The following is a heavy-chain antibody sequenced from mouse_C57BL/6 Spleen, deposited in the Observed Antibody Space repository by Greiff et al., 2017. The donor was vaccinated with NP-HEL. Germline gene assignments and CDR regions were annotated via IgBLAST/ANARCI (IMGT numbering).Heavy chain of an antibody. V-gene: IGHV1-61*01. Sequence: QVQLQQPGAELVRPGSSVKLSCKASGYTFTSYWMDWVKQRPGQGLEWIGNIYPSDSETHYNQKFKDKATLTVDKSSSTDYMQLSSLTSEDSAVYYCARRGYSNYFFDYWGQGTTLTVSS. CDR2: IYPSDSET. CDR1: GYTFTSYW. CDR3: ARRGYSNYFFDY. D-gene: IGHD2-5*01. J-gene: IGHJ2*01.